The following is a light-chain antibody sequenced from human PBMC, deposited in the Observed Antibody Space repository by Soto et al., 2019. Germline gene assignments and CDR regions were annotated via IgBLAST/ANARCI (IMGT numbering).Light chain of an antibody. CDR3: TSYAGSNNVV. CDR1: SSDVGGYNY. J-gene: IGLJ2*01. Sequence: QSALTQPPSASGSPGQSVTISCTGTSSDVGGYNYVSWYQQHPGKAPKLMIYEVSKRPSGVPDRFSGSKSGNTASLTVSGLQAEEEADYYCTSYAGSNNVVFGGGTQLPVL. CDR2: EVS. V-gene: IGLV2-8*01.